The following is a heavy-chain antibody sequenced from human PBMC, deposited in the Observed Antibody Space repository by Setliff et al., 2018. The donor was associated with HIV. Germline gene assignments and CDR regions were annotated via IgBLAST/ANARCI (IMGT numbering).Heavy chain of an antibody. CDR3: ATRGYSYGWNYYMDV. CDR2: IKQDGSEK. Sequence: GGSLRLSCAASGFTFSSYWMSWVRQAPGKGLEWVANIKQDGSEKYYVDSVKGRFTISRDNSKNTLYLQMNSLRAEDTAVYYCATRGYSYGWNYYMDVWGKGTTVTVSS. V-gene: IGHV3-7*05. CDR1: GFTFSSYW. J-gene: IGHJ6*03. D-gene: IGHD5-18*01.